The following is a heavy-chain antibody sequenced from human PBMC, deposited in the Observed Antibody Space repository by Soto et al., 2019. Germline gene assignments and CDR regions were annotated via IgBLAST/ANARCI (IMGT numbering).Heavy chain of an antibody. Sequence: SETLSLTCAVSGYSISSGYYWGWIRQPPGKGLEWIWSINHSGSTYYNPSLKSRVTISVDTSKNQFSLKLSSVTAADTAVYYCAKEGCGGYSYGRSGGDYWGQGTLVTVS. CDR1: GYSISSGYY. V-gene: IGHV4-38-2*02. CDR2: INHSGST. D-gene: IGHD5-18*01. CDR3: AKEGCGGYSYGRSGGDY. J-gene: IGHJ4*02.